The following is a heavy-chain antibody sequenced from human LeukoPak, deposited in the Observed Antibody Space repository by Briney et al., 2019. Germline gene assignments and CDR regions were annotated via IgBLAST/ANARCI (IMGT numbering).Heavy chain of an antibody. CDR3: ARIRVYSGYDTSHFDY. V-gene: IGHV4-31*03. D-gene: IGHD5-12*01. J-gene: IGHJ4*02. CDR1: GGSISSGGYY. Sequence: PSETLSLTCTVSGGSISSGGYYWSWIRQHPGKGLEWIGYIYYSGSTYYNPSLKSRVTISVDTSKNQFSLKLSSVTAADTAVYFCARIRVYSGYDTSHFDYWGQGNLVTVSS. CDR2: IYYSGST.